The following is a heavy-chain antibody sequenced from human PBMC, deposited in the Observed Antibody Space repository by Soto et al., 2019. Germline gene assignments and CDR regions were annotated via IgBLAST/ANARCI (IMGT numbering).Heavy chain of an antibody. CDR2: ISAYNGNT. D-gene: IGHD3-22*01. V-gene: IGHV1-18*01. J-gene: IGHJ6*02. CDR3: ARSSPYYYDSSGYYSSGMDV. CDR1: GYTFTSYG. Sequence: ASVKVSCKASGYTFTSYGISWVRQAPGQGLEWMGWISAYNGNTNYAQKLQGRVTMTTDTSTSTAYMELRSLRSDDTAVYYCARSSPYYYDSSGYYSSGMDVWGQGTTVTVSS.